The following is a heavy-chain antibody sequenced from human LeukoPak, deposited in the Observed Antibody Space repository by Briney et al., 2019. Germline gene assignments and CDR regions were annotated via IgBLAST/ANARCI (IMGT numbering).Heavy chain of an antibody. CDR3: ARLTTVSGFDY. V-gene: IGHV4-59*12. CDR2: THYSGST. D-gene: IGHD4-17*01. CDR1: GDSISNYY. J-gene: IGHJ4*02. Sequence: PSETLSLTCTVSGDSISNYYWSWIRQPPGKGLEWIGYTHYSGSTNYNASLKSRVTISVDTSKNHFSLKLSSVTAADTAVYYCARLTTVSGFDYWGQGTLVTVSS.